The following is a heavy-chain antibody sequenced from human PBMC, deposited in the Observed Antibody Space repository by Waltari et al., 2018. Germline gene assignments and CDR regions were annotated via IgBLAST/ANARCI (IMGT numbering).Heavy chain of an antibody. Sequence: EVQLLESGGNLVQPGGSLGLPGEASASLLRDYGWAWVRGAPGKGLEWVSAINTAGRTTYYADSVRGRFTISRDNSQGTLYLQMNDLRAEDTAIYYCAKAFLAVKPYYFDFWGQGTLVTVSS. V-gene: IGHV3-23*01. CDR1: ASLLRDYG. D-gene: IGHD3-22*01. CDR2: INTAGRTT. J-gene: IGHJ4*02. CDR3: AKAFLAVKPYYFDF.